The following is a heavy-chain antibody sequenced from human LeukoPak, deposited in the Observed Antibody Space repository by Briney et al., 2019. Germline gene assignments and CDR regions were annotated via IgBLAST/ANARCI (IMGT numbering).Heavy chain of an antibody. CDR3: ARDSIAAALYYFDY. CDR2: ISYDGSNK. D-gene: IGHD6-13*01. V-gene: IGHV3-30*04. Sequence: PGRSLRLSCAASGFTFSSYAMHWVRQAPGKGLEWVAVISYDGSNKYYADSVKGRFTISRDNSKNTLYLQMNSLRAEDTAVYYCARDSIAAALYYFDYWGQGTLVTVSS. J-gene: IGHJ4*02. CDR1: GFTFSSYA.